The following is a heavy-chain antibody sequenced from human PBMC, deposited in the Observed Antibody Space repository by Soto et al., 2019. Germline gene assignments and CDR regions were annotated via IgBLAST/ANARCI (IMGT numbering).Heavy chain of an antibody. Sequence: EVQLVESGGGLVQPGGSLRLSCAASGFTFSSYWMSWVRQAPGKGLEWVANIKQDGSEKYYVDSVKGRFTISRDNAKNSLYLQMNSLRAEDTAVYYCARVYDILTGYSAFDIWGQGTMVTVSS. D-gene: IGHD3-9*01. CDR2: IKQDGSEK. CDR1: GFTFSSYW. V-gene: IGHV3-7*01. J-gene: IGHJ3*02. CDR3: ARVYDILTGYSAFDI.